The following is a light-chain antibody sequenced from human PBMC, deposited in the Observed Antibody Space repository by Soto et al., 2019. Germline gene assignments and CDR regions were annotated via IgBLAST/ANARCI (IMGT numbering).Light chain of an antibody. CDR3: QQGHNWPLT. V-gene: IGKV3-15*01. J-gene: IGKJ2*01. Sequence: EIAMTQSPATLSVSPGERATLSCRASQSISTELAWYQQIPGQPPRLLIYSASTRATGVPARFTGSGSGSEFPLTISGLQSEDFAIYYCQQGHNWPLTLGQGTRLEI. CDR2: SAS. CDR1: QSISTE.